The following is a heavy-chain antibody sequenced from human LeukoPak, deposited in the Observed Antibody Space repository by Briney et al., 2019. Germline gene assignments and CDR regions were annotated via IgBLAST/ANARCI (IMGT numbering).Heavy chain of an antibody. CDR3: AKVGDGYNHGPFDY. V-gene: IGHV3-9*01. J-gene: IGHJ4*02. CDR1: GFTFDDYA. Sequence: GGSLRLSCAASGFTFDDYAMHWVRQAPGKGLEWVSGISWNSGSIGYADSVKGRFTISRDNPKNSLYLQMNSLRAEDTALYYCAKVGDGYNHGPFDYWGQGTLVTVSS. CDR2: ISWNSGSI. D-gene: IGHD5-24*01.